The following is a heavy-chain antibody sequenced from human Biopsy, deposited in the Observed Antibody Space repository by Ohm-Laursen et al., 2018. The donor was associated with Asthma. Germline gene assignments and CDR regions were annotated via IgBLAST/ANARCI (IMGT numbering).Heavy chain of an antibody. D-gene: IGHD3-10*01. CDR2: ISAYNGNT. CDR1: GYTFNSAG. CDR3: ARAVDYSHYYGIDV. V-gene: IGHV1-18*01. J-gene: IGHJ6*02. Sequence: RASVKVSCKTSGYTFNSAGITWVRQAPGQGLEWMGWISAYNGNTKVAQKLQDRVTMITDTSTSTAYMELRSLRSDDTAVYFCARAVDYSHYYGIDVWGQGTTVTVS.